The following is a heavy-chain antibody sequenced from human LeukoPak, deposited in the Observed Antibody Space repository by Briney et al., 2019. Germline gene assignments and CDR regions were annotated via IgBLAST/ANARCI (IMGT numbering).Heavy chain of an antibody. CDR1: GFTFSSYA. V-gene: IGHV3-23*01. CDR3: AKGKYGSGSYYGAFDI. D-gene: IGHD3-10*01. J-gene: IGHJ3*02. CDR2: INGSGGST. Sequence: GGSLRLSCAASGFTFSSYAMSWVRQAPGKGLEWVSDINGSGGSTYYADSVKGRFTISRDNSKNTLYLQMNSLRAEDTAVYYCAKGKYGSGSYYGAFDIWGQGTMVTVSS.